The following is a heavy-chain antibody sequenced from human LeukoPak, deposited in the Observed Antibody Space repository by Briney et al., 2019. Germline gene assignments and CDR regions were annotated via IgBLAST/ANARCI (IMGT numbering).Heavy chain of an antibody. V-gene: IGHV3-7*01. D-gene: IGHD2-21*01. Sequence: GGSLRLSCTASGFTFSSYWMSWVRQAPGKGLEWVANIKQDGSEKDYVDSVKGRFTIFRDNAKNSLYLQMNSLRAEDTAVYYCARYCGGDCYGMDVWGQGTTVTVSS. J-gene: IGHJ6*02. CDR2: IKQDGSEK. CDR3: ARYCGGDCYGMDV. CDR1: GFTFSSYW.